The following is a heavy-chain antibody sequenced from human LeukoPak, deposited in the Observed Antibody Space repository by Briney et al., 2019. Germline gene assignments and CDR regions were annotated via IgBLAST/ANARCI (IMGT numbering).Heavy chain of an antibody. CDR2: ISAYNGNT. V-gene: IGHV1-18*01. CDR1: GYTFTSYG. CDR3: SRDVGVPGPTIYMDV. D-gene: IGHD5-24*01. Sequence: ASVKVSCKASGYTFTSYGISWVRQAPGQGLEWMGWISAYNGNTNYAQKLQGRVTMTTDTSTSTAYMELRSPRSDDTAVYYCSRDVGVPGPTIYMDVWGKGTTVTVSS. J-gene: IGHJ6*03.